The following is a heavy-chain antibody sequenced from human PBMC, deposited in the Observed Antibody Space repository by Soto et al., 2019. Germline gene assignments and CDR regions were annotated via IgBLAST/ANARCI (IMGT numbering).Heavy chain of an antibody. CDR1: GGSISSYY. D-gene: IGHD3-3*01. V-gene: IGHV4-59*01. CDR3: ARVPFYDFWSGYGNWFDP. CDR2: IYYSGST. Sequence: SETLSLTCAVYGGSISSYYWSWIRQPPGKGLEWIGYIYYSGSTNYNPSLKSRVTISVDTSKNQFSLKLSSVTAADTAVYYCARVPFYDFWSGYGNWFDPWGQGTLVTVSS. J-gene: IGHJ5*02.